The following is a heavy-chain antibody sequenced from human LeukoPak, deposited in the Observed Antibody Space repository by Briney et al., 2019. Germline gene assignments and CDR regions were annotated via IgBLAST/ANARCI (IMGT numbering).Heavy chain of an antibody. V-gene: IGHV3-21*01. D-gene: IGHD4-11*01. CDR1: GFXFSTYS. Sequence: GGSLRLSCGASGFXFSTYSMNWVRQAPGKGLEWVSSISAASNYIYYADSVKGRFTISRDNAKNSLYLQMNSLRAEDTAVYYCARERLPDDYWGQGTLVTVSS. CDR3: ARERLPDDY. J-gene: IGHJ4*02. CDR2: ISAASNYI.